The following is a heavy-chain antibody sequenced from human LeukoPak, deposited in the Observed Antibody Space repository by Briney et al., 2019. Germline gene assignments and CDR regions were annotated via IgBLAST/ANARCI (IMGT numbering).Heavy chain of an antibody. CDR3: ATEARGEDPTGFDY. D-gene: IGHD1-1*01. CDR2: ISSSSSYI. V-gene: IGHV3-21*01. Sequence: PGGSLRLSCAAPGFTFSSYSMNWVRQAPGKGLEWVSSISSSSSYIYYADSVKGRFTISRGNAKNSLYLQMNSLRAEDTAVYYCATEARGEDPTGFDYWGQGTLVTVSS. CDR1: GFTFSSYS. J-gene: IGHJ4*02.